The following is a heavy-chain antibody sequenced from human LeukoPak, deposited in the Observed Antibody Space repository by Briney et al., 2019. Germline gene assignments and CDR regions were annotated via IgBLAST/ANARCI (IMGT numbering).Heavy chain of an antibody. CDR2: IYYSGST. V-gene: IGHV4-59*08. CDR1: GGSISSYY. CDR3: ARTPDYGLFDY. Sequence: PSETLSLTCTVSGGSISSYYWSWIRQPPGKGLEWIGYIYYSGSTNYNPSLKSRVTISVDMSKNQFSLKLSSVTAADTAVYYCARTPDYGLFDYWGQGTLVTVSS. J-gene: IGHJ4*02. D-gene: IGHD4-17*01.